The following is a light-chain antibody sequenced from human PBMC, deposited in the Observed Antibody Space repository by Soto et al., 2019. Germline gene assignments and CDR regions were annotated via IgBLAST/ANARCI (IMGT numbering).Light chain of an antibody. Sequence: EIVMTQSPATLSVSPGERATLSCRASQTVRNNYLAWYQQKPGQAPRLLIYDASSRATGIPDRFSGSGSETDFTLTISSLQSEDFAVYYCQQYNNWPLTFGGGTKVDIK. J-gene: IGKJ4*01. V-gene: IGKV3D-15*01. CDR3: QQYNNWPLT. CDR2: DAS. CDR1: QTVRNN.